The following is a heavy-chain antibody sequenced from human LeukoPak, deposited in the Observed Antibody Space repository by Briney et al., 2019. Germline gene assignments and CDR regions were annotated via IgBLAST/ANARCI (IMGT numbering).Heavy chain of an antibody. CDR1: VGSISSYY. CDR3: AIGSYPCQY. D-gene: IGHD6-6*01. V-gene: IGHV4-59*08. J-gene: IGHJ4*02. CDR2: IHDSGST. Sequence: SETLSLTCSVSVGSISSYYWSWIRQPPEKGLEWIALIHDSGSTNYNPSLKSRVTLSLDTSKNRFSLKLSSVTAADTAVYYCAIGSYPCQYWGQGTLVTVSS.